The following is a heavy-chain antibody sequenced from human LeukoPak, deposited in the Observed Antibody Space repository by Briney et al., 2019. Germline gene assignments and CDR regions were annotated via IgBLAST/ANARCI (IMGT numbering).Heavy chain of an antibody. CDR2: IYYSGST. CDR1: GGSISSSSYY. J-gene: IGHJ4*02. V-gene: IGHV4-39*01. Sequence: SETLSLTCAVSGGSISSSSYYWGWIRQPPGKGLGWIGSIYYSGSTYYNPSLKSRVTISVDTSKNQFSLKLSSVTAADTAVYYCARQDYDSSSHIDYWGQGTLVTVSS. D-gene: IGHD3-22*01. CDR3: ARQDYDSSSHIDY.